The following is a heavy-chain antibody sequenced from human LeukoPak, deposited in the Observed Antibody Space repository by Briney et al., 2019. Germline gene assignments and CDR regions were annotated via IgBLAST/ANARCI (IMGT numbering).Heavy chain of an antibody. Sequence: GGSLRLSCAASGFTFSSYAMSWVRQAPGKGLEWVSAISGSGGSTYYADSVKGRFTISRDNSKNTLYLQMNSLRAEDTAVYYCAKGDRGYYDFWSGYPGYYFDYWAREPWSPSPQ. J-gene: IGHJ4*02. V-gene: IGHV3-23*01. D-gene: IGHD3-3*01. CDR3: AKGDRGYYDFWSGYPGYYFDY. CDR2: ISGSGGST. CDR1: GFTFSSYA.